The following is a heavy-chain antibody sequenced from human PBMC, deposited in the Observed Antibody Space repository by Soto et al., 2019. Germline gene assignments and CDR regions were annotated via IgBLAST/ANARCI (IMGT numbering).Heavy chain of an antibody. J-gene: IGHJ5*02. D-gene: IGHD2-15*01. CDR3: ARDRGCSGGSCYSRPLDP. Sequence: QVQLVQSGAEVKKPGSSVKVSCKASGGTFSSYVFSWVRQAPGQGLEWMGGIIPIFGTANYAQKFQGRVTITADESTRAAYMELSRLSSEDTTVYYCARDRGCSGGSCYSRPLDPWGQGTLVIVSS. V-gene: IGHV1-69*01. CDR1: GGTFSSYV. CDR2: IIPIFGTA.